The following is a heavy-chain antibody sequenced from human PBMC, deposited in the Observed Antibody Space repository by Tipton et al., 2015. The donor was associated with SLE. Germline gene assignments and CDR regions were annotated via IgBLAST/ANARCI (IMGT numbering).Heavy chain of an antibody. CDR1: GGSVSSGSYY. CDR3: ARRPPYQPRNEYFDL. V-gene: IGHV4-39*07. Sequence: TLSLTCTVSGGSVSSGSYYWSWIRQPPGKGLEWIGNIYHSGTTYYNPSLKSRVTMSVDTSKSQFSLKLSSVTATDTAVYYCARRPPYQPRNEYFDLWGRGTLVTVSS. J-gene: IGHJ2*01. CDR2: IYHSGTT. D-gene: IGHD2-2*01.